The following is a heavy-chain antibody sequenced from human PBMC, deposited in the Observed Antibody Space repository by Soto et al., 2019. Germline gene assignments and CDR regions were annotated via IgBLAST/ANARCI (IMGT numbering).Heavy chain of an antibody. Sequence: PGESLKISCKGSGYSFTSYWIGWVRQMPGKGLEWMGIIYPGDSDTRYSPSFQGQVTISADKSISTAYLQWGSLKASDTAMYYFASLFSPKTNNDAFDIWGQGTMVTVS. J-gene: IGHJ3*02. CDR2: IYPGDSDT. CDR1: GYSFTSYW. V-gene: IGHV5-51*01. CDR3: ASLFSPKTNNDAFDI.